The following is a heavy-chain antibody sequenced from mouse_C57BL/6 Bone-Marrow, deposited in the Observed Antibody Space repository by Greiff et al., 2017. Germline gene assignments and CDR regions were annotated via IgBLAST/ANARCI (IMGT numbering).Heavy chain of an antibody. J-gene: IGHJ2*01. CDR1: GYSITSGYY. CDR3: ATSYYVSSYAYFDY. V-gene: IGHV3-6*01. Sequence: EVQLQQSGPGLVKPAQSLSLTCSVTGYSITSGYYWNWIQQFPGTKLEWMGYISYDGSNIYNPSLKNRITFTRDKSKNQVLLTLHSVTTEDTATDYCATSYYVSSYAYFDYWGQGTTLTVSS. CDR2: ISYDGSN. D-gene: IGHD1-1*01.